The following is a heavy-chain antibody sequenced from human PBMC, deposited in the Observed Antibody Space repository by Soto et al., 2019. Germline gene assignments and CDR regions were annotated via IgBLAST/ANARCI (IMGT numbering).Heavy chain of an antibody. CDR2: IYYSGST. V-gene: IGHV4-39*01. CDR3: ARYCGGDCYANWYFDL. CDR1: GGSISSSSYY. J-gene: IGHJ2*01. Sequence: QLQLQESGPGLVKPSETLSLTCTVSGGSISSSSYYWGWIRQPPGKGLEWIGSIYYSGSTYYNPSLKSRFPISLDTSKNQSSLRLSSVTAADTAVYYCARYCGGDCYANWYFDLWGRGTLVTVSS. D-gene: IGHD2-21*02.